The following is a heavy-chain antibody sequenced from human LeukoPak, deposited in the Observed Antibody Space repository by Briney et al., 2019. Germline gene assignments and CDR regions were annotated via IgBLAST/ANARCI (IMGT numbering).Heavy chain of an antibody. CDR1: GGPISSSNW. J-gene: IGHJ3*02. CDR2: IYTSGST. V-gene: IGHV4-4*02. Sequence: PSGTLSLTCAVSGGPISSSNWWSWVRQPPGKGLEWIGRIYTSGSTNYNPSLKSRVTISVDTSKNQFSLKLSSVTAADTAVYYCARVQPYYDSSGYLDIWGQGTMVTVSS. CDR3: ARVQPYYDSSGYLDI. D-gene: IGHD3-22*01.